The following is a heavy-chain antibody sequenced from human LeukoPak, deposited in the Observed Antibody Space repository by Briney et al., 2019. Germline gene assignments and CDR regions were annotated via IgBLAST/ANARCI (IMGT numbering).Heavy chain of an antibody. CDR3: ARDLGYSYGYRYYYYYMDV. J-gene: IGHJ6*03. D-gene: IGHD5-18*01. CDR2: IIPIFGTA. V-gene: IGHV1-69*05. CDR1: GYTFTSYG. Sequence: SVKVSCKASGYTFTSYGISWVRQAPGQGLEWMGGIIPIFGTANYAQKFQGRVTITTDESTSTAYMELSSLRSEDTAVYYCARDLGYSYGYRYYYYYMDVWGKGTTVTVSS.